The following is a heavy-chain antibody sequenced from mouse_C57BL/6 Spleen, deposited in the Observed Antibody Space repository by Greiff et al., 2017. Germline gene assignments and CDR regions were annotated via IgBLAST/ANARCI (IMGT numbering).Heavy chain of an antibody. CDR2: IRSKSNNYAT. J-gene: IGHJ4*01. V-gene: IGHV10-1*01. CDR1: GFSFNTYA. CDR3: VRAGTGNAMDY. D-gene: IGHD3-3*01. Sequence: EVHLVESGGGLVQPKGSLKLSCAASGFSFNTYAMNWVRQAPGKGLEWVARIRSKSNNYATYYADSVKDRFTISRDGSESMLYLQMNNLKTEDTAMYYCVRAGTGNAMDYWGQGTSVTVSS.